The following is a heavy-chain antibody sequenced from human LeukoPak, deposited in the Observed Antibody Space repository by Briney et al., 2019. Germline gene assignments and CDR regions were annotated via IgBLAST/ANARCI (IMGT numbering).Heavy chain of an antibody. J-gene: IGHJ4*02. CDR1: GGTFSSYA. Sequence: LGASVKVSCKASGGTFSSYAISWVRQAPGQGLEWMGGIIPIFGTANYAQKFQGRVTITADESTSTAYMELSSLRSEDTAVYYCARRGYSLWYFDYWGQGTLVTVSS. V-gene: IGHV1-69*13. CDR2: IIPIFGTA. CDR3: ARRGYSLWYFDY. D-gene: IGHD5-18*01.